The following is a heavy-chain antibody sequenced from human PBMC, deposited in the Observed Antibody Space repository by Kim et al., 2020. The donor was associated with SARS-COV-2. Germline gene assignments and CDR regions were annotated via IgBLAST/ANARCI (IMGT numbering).Heavy chain of an antibody. J-gene: IGHJ5*02. CDR2: INPSGGST. CDR1: GYTFTSSH. CDR3: ARGTWGGGGWGYGSGQYNRFDP. V-gene: IGHV1-46*03. D-gene: IGHD3-10*01. Sequence: AAVKVSCKASGYTFTSSHITWVRQAPGQGLEWMGVINPSGGSTTYAQTLQGRVIMTRDTSTGTVYMELSSLRSEDTALYYCARGTWGGGGWGYGSGQYNRFDPWGQGTLVTVSS.